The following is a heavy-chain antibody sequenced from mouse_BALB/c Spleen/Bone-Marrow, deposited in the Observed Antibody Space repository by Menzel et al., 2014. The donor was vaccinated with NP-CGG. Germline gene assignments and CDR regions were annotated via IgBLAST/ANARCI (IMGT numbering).Heavy chain of an antibody. D-gene: IGHD2-1*01. J-gene: IGHJ2*01. Sequence: VQLQQSGPDRVKPGASVKISCKASGYSFTGYYMHWVKQSHGKSLEWIGRVNPNNGGTSYNQKFKGKAILAVDKSSSTAYMELRSLTSEDSAVYYCARYLYGNYFDYWGQGTTLTVSS. CDR2: VNPNNGGT. V-gene: IGHV1-26*01. CDR3: ARYLYGNYFDY. CDR1: GYSFTGYY.